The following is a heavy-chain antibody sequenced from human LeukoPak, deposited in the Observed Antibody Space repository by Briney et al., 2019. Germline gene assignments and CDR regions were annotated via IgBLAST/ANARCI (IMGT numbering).Heavy chain of an antibody. J-gene: IGHJ4*02. D-gene: IGHD3-9*01. CDR3: ARAYYDILTGYYRSPDY. CDR2: ISGYNGNT. CDR1: GYIFSNYG. Sequence: ASVKVSCKASGYIFSNYGITWVRQAPGQGLEWMGWISGYNGNTKYAQKLQGRVTMTTDTSTSTAYMELRSLRSDDTAVYYCARAYYDILTGYYRSPDYWGQGTLVTVSS. V-gene: IGHV1-18*01.